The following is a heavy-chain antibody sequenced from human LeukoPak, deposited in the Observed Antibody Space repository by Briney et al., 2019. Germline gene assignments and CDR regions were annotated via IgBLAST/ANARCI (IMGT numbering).Heavy chain of an antibody. CDR1: GDSVSSGGYY. Sequence: SETLSLTCTVSGDSVSSGGYYWSWIRQPPGKGLEWIGEINHSGSTNYNPSLKSRVTISVDTSKNQFSLKLSSVTAADTAVYYCARLRWRAFDIWGQGTMVTVSS. J-gene: IGHJ3*02. CDR3: ARLRWRAFDI. D-gene: IGHD3-3*01. V-gene: IGHV4-61*08. CDR2: INHSGST.